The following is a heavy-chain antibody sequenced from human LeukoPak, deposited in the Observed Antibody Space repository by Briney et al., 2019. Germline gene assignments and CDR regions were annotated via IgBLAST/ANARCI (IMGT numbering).Heavy chain of an antibody. CDR1: GASISTYY. CDR3: ARLSSSWYYFDY. J-gene: IGHJ4*02. D-gene: IGHD6-13*01. Sequence: SETLSLTCTVSGASISTYYWSWIRQAPGKGLEWIGYMYYSGSNNNNPSLKSRVTISIDKSKNQFSLKLSSVTAADTAVYYCARLSSSWYYFDYWGQGTLVTVSS. V-gene: IGHV4-59*01. CDR2: MYYSGSN.